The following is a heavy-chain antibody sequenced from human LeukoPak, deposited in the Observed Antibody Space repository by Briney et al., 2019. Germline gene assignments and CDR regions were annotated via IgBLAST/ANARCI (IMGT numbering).Heavy chain of an antibody. Sequence: GVSLRLSCAACGLTVSSNFMSWVRQAPGKGLEWVSVINSGGTTYYADSVKGRFTISRDNSKNTLYLQMDSLRAEDTAVYYCARYAGSDWGQGTLVTVSS. CDR1: GLTVSSNF. CDR3: ARYAGSD. V-gene: IGHV3-66*01. CDR2: INSGGTT. D-gene: IGHD1-14*01. J-gene: IGHJ4*02.